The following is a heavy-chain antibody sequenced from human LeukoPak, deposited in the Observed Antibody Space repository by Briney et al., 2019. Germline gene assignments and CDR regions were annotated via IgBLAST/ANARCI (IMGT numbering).Heavy chain of an antibody. Sequence: SETLSLTCTVSGGSISSGDYYWSWIRQPPGKGLEWIGYIYYSGSTYYNPSLKSRVTISVDTSKNQFSLKLSSVTAADTAVYYCARFTVIGVVIMSFDYWGQGTLVTVSS. CDR2: IYYSGST. CDR1: GGSISSGDYY. D-gene: IGHD3-3*01. V-gene: IGHV4-30-4*08. CDR3: ARFTVIGVVIMSFDY. J-gene: IGHJ4*02.